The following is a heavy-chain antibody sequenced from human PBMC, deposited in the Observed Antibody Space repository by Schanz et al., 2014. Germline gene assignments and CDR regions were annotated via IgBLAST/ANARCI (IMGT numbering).Heavy chain of an antibody. CDR1: GFTFGDYA. D-gene: IGHD2-15*01. V-gene: IGHV3-23*04. J-gene: IGHJ5*01. CDR3: AKTPREYCNYDNCPNWFDS. Sequence: EVQLVESGGGLVQPGGSLRLSCAASGFTFGDYAMTWVRQAPGKGLEWVSAINTGVNTYYADSVRGRFTMSRDNSKNTLYLQMNSLRAEDTAVYYCAKTPREYCNYDNCPNWFDSWGQGTLVTASS. CDR2: INTGVNT.